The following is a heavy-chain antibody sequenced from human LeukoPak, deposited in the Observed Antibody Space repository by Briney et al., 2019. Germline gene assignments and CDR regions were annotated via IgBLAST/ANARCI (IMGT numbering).Heavy chain of an antibody. CDR3: AGGDLGYSGTNRQDFFDY. Sequence: ASVKVSCKASGYTFTGYYMHWVRQAPGQGLEWMGWINPNSGGTNYAQKFQGRVTMTRDTSISTAYMELSRLRSDDTAVYYCAGGDLGYSGTNRQDFFDYWGQGTLVTVSS. CDR1: GYTFTGYY. CDR2: INPNSGGT. V-gene: IGHV1-2*02. J-gene: IGHJ4*02. D-gene: IGHD1-26*01.